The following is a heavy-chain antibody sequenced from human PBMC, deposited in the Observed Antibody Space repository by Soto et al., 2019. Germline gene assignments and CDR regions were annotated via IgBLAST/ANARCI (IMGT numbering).Heavy chain of an antibody. J-gene: IGHJ4*01. CDR3: ASLSLGYSTGSFIYY. CDR2: IYYSGST. Sequence: SETLSLTCTVSGGSISSGDYYWSWIRQPPEKGLEWIGYIYYSGSTYYNPSLKSRVTISVDTSKNQFSLKLSSVTAADTAVYYCASLSLGYSTGSFIYYCSQRTLVTVS. D-gene: IGHD6-19*01. CDR1: GGSISSGDYY. V-gene: IGHV4-30-4*01.